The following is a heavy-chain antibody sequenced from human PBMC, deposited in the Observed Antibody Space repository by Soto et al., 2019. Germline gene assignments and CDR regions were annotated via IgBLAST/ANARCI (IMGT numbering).Heavy chain of an antibody. CDR2: IHTAKGNT. D-gene: IGHD3-16*01. Sequence: EASVKVSCKASGYTFTNNVIHWLLQAPGQTLEWMGWIHTAKGNTKYSQKFEARVTLTRDTAASTAYMELNSLRSDDTAVYYCARDPIWTYTFNYARLNYLDPWGQGTLVTVSS. CDR3: ARDPIWTYTFNYARLNYLDP. CDR1: GYTFTNNV. V-gene: IGHV1-3*04. J-gene: IGHJ5*02.